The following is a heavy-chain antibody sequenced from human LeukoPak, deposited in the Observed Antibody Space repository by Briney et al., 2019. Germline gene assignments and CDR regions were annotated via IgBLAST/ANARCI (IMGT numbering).Heavy chain of an antibody. CDR3: ARDYYDSSGYYYYGMDV. Sequence: ASVKVSCKASGYTFTSYYMHWLRQAPGQGLEWMGIINPSGGSTSYAQKFQGRVTMTRDTSTSTVYMELSSLRSEDTAVYYCARDYYDSSGYYYYGMDVWGQGTTGTVSS. V-gene: IGHV1-46*01. J-gene: IGHJ6*02. D-gene: IGHD3-22*01. CDR1: GYTFTSYY. CDR2: INPSGGST.